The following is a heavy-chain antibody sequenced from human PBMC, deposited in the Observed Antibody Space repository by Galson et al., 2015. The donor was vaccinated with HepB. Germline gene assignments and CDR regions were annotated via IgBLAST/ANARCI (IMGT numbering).Heavy chain of an antibody. CDR3: ARTGTYDFWSGSHAFDI. V-gene: IGHV3-48*01. Sequence: SLRLSCAASGFTFSSYSMNWVRQAPGKGLEWVSYISSSSSTIYYADSVKGRFTISRDNAKNSLYLQMNSLRAEDTAVYYCARTGTYDFWSGSHAFDIWGQGTMVTVSS. CDR1: GFTFSSYS. CDR2: ISSSSSTI. J-gene: IGHJ3*02. D-gene: IGHD3-3*01.